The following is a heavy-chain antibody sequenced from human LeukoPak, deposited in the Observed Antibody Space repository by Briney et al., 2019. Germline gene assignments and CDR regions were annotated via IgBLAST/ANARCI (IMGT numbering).Heavy chain of an antibody. CDR1: GYTFTSYG. V-gene: IGHV1-18*01. J-gene: IGHJ5*02. D-gene: IGHD1-7*01. Sequence: ASVKVSCKASGYTFTSYGISWVRQAPGQGLEWMGWISAYNGNTNYAQKLQGRVTMTTDTSTSTAYMELRSLRSDDTAVYYCARDETGGNYSSVWFDPWGQGTLVTVSS. CDR3: ARDETGGNYSSVWFDP. CDR2: ISAYNGNT.